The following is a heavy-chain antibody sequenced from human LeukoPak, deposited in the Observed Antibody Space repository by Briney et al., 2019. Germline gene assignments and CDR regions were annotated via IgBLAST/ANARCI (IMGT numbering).Heavy chain of an antibody. D-gene: IGHD2-15*01. CDR2: ISSSSSYI. CDR1: GFTFSSYS. V-gene: IGHV3-21*01. Sequence: GGFLRLSCAASGFTFSSYSMNWVRQAPGKGLEWVSSISSSSSYIYYADSVKGRFTISRDNAKNSLYLQMNSLRAEDTAVYYCARVSCSGGSCYSGWFDPWGQGTLVTVSS. J-gene: IGHJ5*02. CDR3: ARVSCSGGSCYSGWFDP.